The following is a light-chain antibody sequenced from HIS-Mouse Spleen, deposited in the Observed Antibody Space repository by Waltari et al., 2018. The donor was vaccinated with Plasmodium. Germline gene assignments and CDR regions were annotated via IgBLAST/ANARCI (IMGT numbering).Light chain of an antibody. CDR1: SSNIGSNY. V-gene: IGLV1-47*01. J-gene: IGLJ2*01. CDR3: AAWDDSLSGVV. CDR2: RNN. Sequence: QSVLTQPPSASGTPGQRVTISCSGSSSNIGSNYVYWYQQLPGTAPKLLIYRNNQRPSGVPDRFSGSNSGTSAALAISGLRSEDGADYYCAAWDDSLSGVVFGGGTKLTVL.